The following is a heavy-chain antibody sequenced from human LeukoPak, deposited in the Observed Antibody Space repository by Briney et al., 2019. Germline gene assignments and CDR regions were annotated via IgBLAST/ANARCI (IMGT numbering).Heavy chain of an antibody. J-gene: IGHJ4*02. CDR1: GFTFDDYG. CDR2: INWNGGST. V-gene: IGHV3-20*04. Sequence: PGGSLRLSCAASGFTFDDYGMSWVRQAPGKGLELVSGINWNGGSTGYADSVKGRFTISRDNAKNSLYLQMNSLRAEDTALYYCARVSGLGSYYDSSGYPDYWGQGTLVTVSS. D-gene: IGHD3-22*01. CDR3: ARVSGLGSYYDSSGYPDY.